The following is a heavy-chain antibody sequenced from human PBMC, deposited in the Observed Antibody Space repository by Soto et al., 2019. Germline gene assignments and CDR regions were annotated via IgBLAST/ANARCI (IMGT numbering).Heavy chain of an antibody. CDR2: INPNSGGT. V-gene: IGHV1-2*02. D-gene: IGHD4-17*01. Sequence: ASVKVSCKASGYTVTGYYMHWVRQAPGQGLEWMGWINPNSGGTNYAQKFQGRVTMTRDTSISTAYMELSRLRSDHPAVYDCARGGLRPLYGMDVWGQGTTVTVSS. CDR1: GYTVTGYY. CDR3: ARGGLRPLYGMDV. J-gene: IGHJ6*02.